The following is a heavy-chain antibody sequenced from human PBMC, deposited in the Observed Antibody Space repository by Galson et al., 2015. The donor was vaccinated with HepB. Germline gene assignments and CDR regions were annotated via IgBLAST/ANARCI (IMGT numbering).Heavy chain of an antibody. CDR1: GFTFSSYS. V-gene: IGHV3-21*01. J-gene: IGHJ5*02. CDR2: ISSSSSYI. CDR3: ARDAAKSSSWYNWFDP. Sequence: SLRLSCAASGFTFSSYSMNWVRQAPGKGLEWVSSISSSSSYIYYADSVKGRFTISRDNAKNSLYLQINSLRAEDTAVYYCARDAAKSSSWYNWFDPWGQGTLVTVSS. D-gene: IGHD6-13*01.